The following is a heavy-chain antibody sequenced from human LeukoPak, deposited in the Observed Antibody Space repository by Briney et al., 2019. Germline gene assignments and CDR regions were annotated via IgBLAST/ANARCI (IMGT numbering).Heavy chain of an antibody. D-gene: IGHD6-13*01. CDR3: ARDSSVIAAASSFDY. CDR1: GYTFTSYG. CDR2: ISAYNGNT. Sequence: GASVKVSCKASGYTFTSYGISWVRQAPGQGLEWMGWISAYNGNTNYAQKLQGRVTMTTDTSTSTAYMELRSLRSDDTAVYYCARDSSVIAAASSFDYWGQGTLVTVSS. J-gene: IGHJ4*02. V-gene: IGHV1-18*01.